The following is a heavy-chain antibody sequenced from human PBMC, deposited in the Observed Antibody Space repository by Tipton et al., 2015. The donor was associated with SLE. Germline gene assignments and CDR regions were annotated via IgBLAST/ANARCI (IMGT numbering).Heavy chain of an antibody. J-gene: IGHJ2*01. CDR3: AREFLNPVTTVHYYFDL. V-gene: IGHV4-59*12. D-gene: IGHD4-11*01. CDR2: IFYSGRT. Sequence: TLSLTCTISGGSISSYYWSWIRQPPGKGLEWIGYIFYSGRTNYNPSLKSRVTMSVDTSKNHFSLKLISVTAADTAVYYCAREFLNPVTTVHYYFDLWGRGTLVTVSS. CDR1: GGSISSYY.